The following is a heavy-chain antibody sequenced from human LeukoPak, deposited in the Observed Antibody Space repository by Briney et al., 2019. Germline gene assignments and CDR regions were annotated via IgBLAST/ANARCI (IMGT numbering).Heavy chain of an antibody. CDR1: GGSFSGYY. Sequence: SETLSLTCAVYGGSFSGYYWSWIRQPPGKGLEWIGEINHSGSTNYNPSLKGRVTISVDTSKNQFSLKLSSVTAADTAVYYCARVRSVVAATPRYFDLWGRGTLVTVSS. V-gene: IGHV4-34*01. CDR2: INHSGST. J-gene: IGHJ2*01. D-gene: IGHD2-15*01. CDR3: ARVRSVVAATPRYFDL.